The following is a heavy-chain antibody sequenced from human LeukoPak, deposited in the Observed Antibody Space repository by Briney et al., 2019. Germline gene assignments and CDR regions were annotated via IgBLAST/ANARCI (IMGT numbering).Heavy chain of an antibody. D-gene: IGHD2/OR15-2a*01. J-gene: IGHJ4*02. CDR1: GFSFSNYW. CDR2: ISPDGSDK. V-gene: IGHV3-7*04. Sequence: TGRSLRLSCVASGFSFSNYWMSWVRQAPGKGLEWVANISPDGSDKNYAESMTGRFAISRDNAKNSLFLQMKSLKAEDTAVYYCARGEDNADEYLREDYWGQGTLVTVSS. CDR3: ARGEDNADEYLREDY.